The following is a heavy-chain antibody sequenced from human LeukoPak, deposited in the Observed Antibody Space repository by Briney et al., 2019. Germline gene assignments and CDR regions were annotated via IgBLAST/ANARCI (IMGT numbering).Heavy chain of an antibody. Sequence: GGSLRLSCAASGFTFSSYAINWVRQAPGRGLEWVSEISGSGDNTYYADSVKGRFTISRDNSKNTLYLQMNSLRAEDTAIYYCAKNGDRGAYCSGGSCYPYYYYNMDVWGKGTTVTISS. CDR1: GFTFSSYA. J-gene: IGHJ6*03. D-gene: IGHD2-15*01. CDR3: AKNGDRGAYCSGGSCYPYYYYNMDV. CDR2: ISGSGDNT. V-gene: IGHV3-23*01.